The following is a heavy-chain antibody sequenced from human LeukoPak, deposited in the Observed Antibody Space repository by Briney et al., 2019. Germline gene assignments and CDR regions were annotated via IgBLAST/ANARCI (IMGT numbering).Heavy chain of an antibody. CDR2: ISYDGSNK. Sequence: GGSLRLSCAASGFTLSSYGMHWVRQAPGKGLEWVAVISYDGSNKYYADSVKGRFTISRDNSKNTLYLQMNSLRAEDTAVYYCAKNLYSSSWYDYYGMDVWGQGTTVTVSS. CDR1: GFTLSSYG. J-gene: IGHJ6*02. V-gene: IGHV3-30*18. D-gene: IGHD6-13*01. CDR3: AKNLYSSSWYDYYGMDV.